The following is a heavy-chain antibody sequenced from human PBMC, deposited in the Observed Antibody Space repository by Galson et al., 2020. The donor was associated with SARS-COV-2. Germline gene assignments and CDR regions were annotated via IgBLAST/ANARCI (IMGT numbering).Heavy chain of an antibody. V-gene: IGHV4-59*01. J-gene: IGHJ4*02. CDR1: GASISPYY. CDR3: ARDSIDKMGGPWDPIDF. D-gene: IGHD1-26*01. Sequence: SETLSLTCTVSGASISPYYWSWVRQSPGKGLEWIGNIWYTSDTKYNPSLNRRVAMSVDTSRNQFFLTLTSVTPADTAVYYCARDSIDKMGGPWDPIDFWGPGTLVTVSS. CDR2: IWYTSDT.